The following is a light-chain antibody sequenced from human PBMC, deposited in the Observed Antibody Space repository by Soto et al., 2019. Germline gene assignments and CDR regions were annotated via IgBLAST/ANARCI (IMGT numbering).Light chain of an antibody. CDR1: PSDVGGYNS. CDR3: SSYAGSNVL. CDR2: DVS. V-gene: IGLV2-8*01. Sequence: QSALTQPPSASGSPGQSVTISCTGTPSDVGGYNSFSWYQQYPGKAPKLMIYDVSKRPSGVPDRFSGSKSGNTASLTVSGLQAEDEANYYCSSYAGSNVLFGGGTQLTVL. J-gene: IGLJ2*01.